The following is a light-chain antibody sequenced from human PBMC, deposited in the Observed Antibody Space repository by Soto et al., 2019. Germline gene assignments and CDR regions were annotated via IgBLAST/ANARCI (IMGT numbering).Light chain of an antibody. J-gene: IGKJ5*01. V-gene: IGKV3-15*01. CDR3: QQYNSSPPIT. Sequence: EIVMTQSPATLSVSPGERATLSCRASQSVRTKLAWYQQKAGQAPRLLIYGASTRATGIPDRFSGSGSGKEFTLSISSLQSEDFAVYYCQQYNSSPPITFGQGTRLEI. CDR1: QSVRTK. CDR2: GAS.